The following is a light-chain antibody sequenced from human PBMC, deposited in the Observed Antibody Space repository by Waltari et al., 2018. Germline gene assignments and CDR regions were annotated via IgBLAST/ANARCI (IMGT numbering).Light chain of an antibody. CDR3: SSYAAYNTVI. CDR2: GVN. CDR1: SGDVGNSNL. J-gene: IGLJ2*01. Sequence: QSTLTQPASVSGSLGQSITISCIGTSGDVGNSNLVSWYQQHPGKAPKFMIYGVNKRPSGVSNRFSGSKSGNTASLTISGLQGEDEAIYFCSSYAAYNTVIFGGGTKVTVL. V-gene: IGLV2-23*02.